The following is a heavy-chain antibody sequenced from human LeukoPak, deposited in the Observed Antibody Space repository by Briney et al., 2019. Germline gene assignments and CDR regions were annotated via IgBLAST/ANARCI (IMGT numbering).Heavy chain of an antibody. CDR1: GGSISSSSYY. Sequence: SETLSLTCTVSGGSISSSSYYWGWIRQPPGKGLEWIGSIYYSGSTYYNPTLKSRVTISGDTSKNQFSLKLSSVTAAGTAVYYCARQRVESSGPFDYWGQGTLVTVSS. J-gene: IGHJ4*02. CDR2: IYYSGST. V-gene: IGHV4-39*01. CDR3: ARQRVESSGPFDY. D-gene: IGHD3-22*01.